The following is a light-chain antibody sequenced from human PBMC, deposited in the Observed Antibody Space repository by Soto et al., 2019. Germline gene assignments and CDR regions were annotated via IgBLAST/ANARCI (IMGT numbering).Light chain of an antibody. CDR1: QSVLYSSNNKNY. V-gene: IGKV4-1*01. CDR2: WAS. CDR3: QQYYSTPLT. J-gene: IGKJ4*01. Sequence: DIVMTQSPDSLAVSLGERATINCKSSQSVLYSSNNKNYLAWYQQKPGQPPKLLIYWASTRKSGVTDRFSVSGSGTDFTLTISSLQAEDVAVYYCQQYYSTPLTFGGGTKVEIK.